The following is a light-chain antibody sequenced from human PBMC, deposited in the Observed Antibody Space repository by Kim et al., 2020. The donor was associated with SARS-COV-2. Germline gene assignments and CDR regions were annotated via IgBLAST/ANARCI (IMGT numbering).Light chain of an antibody. Sequence: SPGERATLSCRASQSVSNNLAWYQQIPGQAPRLLIYAASTRATGIPARFSGSGSGTEFTLTISRLQSEDFAVYYCQQYNNWPPAYTFGQGTKLEI. V-gene: IGKV3-15*01. J-gene: IGKJ2*01. CDR1: QSVSNN. CDR2: AAS. CDR3: QQYNNWPPAYT.